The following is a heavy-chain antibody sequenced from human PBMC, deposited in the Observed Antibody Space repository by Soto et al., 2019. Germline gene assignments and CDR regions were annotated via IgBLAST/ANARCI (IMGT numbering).Heavy chain of an antibody. J-gene: IGHJ4*02. V-gene: IGHV4-39*01. CDR2: IYYSGRT. D-gene: IGHD3-16*01. CDR1: VGSISSSSYY. Sequence: SETLSLTCTVSVGSISSSSYYWGWKRQPPGKGLEWLGSIYYSGRTYYTPSLKSRFTISVDTSKNQFSLKLSSLTAADTAVYYCARRHYDYVWGSYQNWGQGTLVTVSS. CDR3: ARRHYDYVWGSYQN.